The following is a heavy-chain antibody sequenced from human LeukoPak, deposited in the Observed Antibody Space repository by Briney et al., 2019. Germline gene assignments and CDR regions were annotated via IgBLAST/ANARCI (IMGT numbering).Heavy chain of an antibody. V-gene: IGHV1-18*01. J-gene: IGHJ3*02. CDR2: ISAYNGNT. CDR1: GYTFTSYG. CDR3: ARDFVHYYDSSGFKDLSAFDI. Sequence: ASVKVSCKASGYTFTSYGISWVRQAPGQGLEWMGWISAYNGNTNYAQKLQGRVTVTTDTSTSTAYMELRSLRSEDTAVYYCARDFVHYYDSSGFKDLSAFDIWGQGTMVTVSS. D-gene: IGHD3-22*01.